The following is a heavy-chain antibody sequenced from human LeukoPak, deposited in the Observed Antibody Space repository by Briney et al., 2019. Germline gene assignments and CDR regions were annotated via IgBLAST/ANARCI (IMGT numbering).Heavy chain of an antibody. V-gene: IGHV3-74*01. CDR2: IKSDCST. Sequence: GGSPSLHCAASGYTYHTCYMLRVRQAPGKGVVWISSIKSDCSTNYANSVKGRFTISRDNAKNTVSLQVNSLRAEDTGVYYCARAPSEIGGYYPEYFRHWGQGTRVTVSS. CDR1: GYTYHTCY. CDR3: ARAPSEIGGYYPEYFRH. D-gene: IGHD3-22*01. J-gene: IGHJ1*01.